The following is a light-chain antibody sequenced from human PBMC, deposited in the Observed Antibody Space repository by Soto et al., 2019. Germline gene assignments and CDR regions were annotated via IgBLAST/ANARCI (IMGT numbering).Light chain of an antibody. V-gene: IGLV2-14*01. CDR1: SSDVGGYNY. J-gene: IGLJ2*01. Sequence: QSVLTQPASVSGSPGQSITISCTGTSSDVGGYNYVSWYQQHPGKAPKLMIYDVANRTSGVSNRFSGSKSGNTASLTISGLQAEDEADYYCSSYTSSSTVVFGGGTKLNVL. CDR2: DVA. CDR3: SSYTSSSTVV.